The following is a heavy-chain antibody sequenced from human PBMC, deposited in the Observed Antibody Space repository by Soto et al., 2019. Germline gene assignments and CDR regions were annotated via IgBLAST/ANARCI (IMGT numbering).Heavy chain of an antibody. CDR1: GFTFSSYW. Sequence: TGGSLRLSCEASGFTFSSYWMSWVRQAPGKGLEWVANIKQDGSEKYYVDSVKGRFTISRDNAKNSLYLQMNSLRAEDTAVYYCARAPDYGDYGGAFDIWGQGTMVTVSS. CDR2: IKQDGSEK. V-gene: IGHV3-7*03. D-gene: IGHD4-17*01. J-gene: IGHJ3*02. CDR3: ARAPDYGDYGGAFDI.